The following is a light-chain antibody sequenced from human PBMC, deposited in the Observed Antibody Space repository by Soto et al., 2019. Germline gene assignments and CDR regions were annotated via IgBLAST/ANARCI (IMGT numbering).Light chain of an antibody. V-gene: IGKV3-20*01. J-gene: IGKJ1*01. CDR3: QQYGSSTWT. CDR2: GAS. CDR1: QSVSSNY. Sequence: EIVLTQSPGTLSLPPGERATLSCRASQSVSSNYLAWYQQKPGQAPRPLIYGASSRATGIPDRFSGSGAGTDFTLTISRLEPEDFAVYYCQQYGSSTWTFGQVTKVDIK.